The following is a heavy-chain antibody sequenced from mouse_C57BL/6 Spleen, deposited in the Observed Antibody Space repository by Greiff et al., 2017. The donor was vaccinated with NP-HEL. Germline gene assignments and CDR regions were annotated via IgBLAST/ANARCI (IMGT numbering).Heavy chain of an antibody. CDR3: AILPYYYGSSY. CDR1: GYAFSSYW. J-gene: IGHJ3*01. D-gene: IGHD1-1*01. CDR2: IYPGDGDT. Sequence: VQLQQSGASVKISCKASGYAFSSYWMNWVKQRPGKGLEWIGQIYPGDGDTNYNGKFKGKATLTADKSSSTAYMQLSSLTSEDSAVYFCAILPYYYGSSYWGQGTLVTVSA. V-gene: IGHV1-80*01.